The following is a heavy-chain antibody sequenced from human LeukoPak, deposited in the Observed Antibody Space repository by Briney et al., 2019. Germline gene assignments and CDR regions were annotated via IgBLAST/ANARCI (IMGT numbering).Heavy chain of an antibody. CDR3: ARDNTYYYDSSGPNWFDP. V-gene: IGHV4-4*07. CDR2: IYTSGST. D-gene: IGHD3-22*01. J-gene: IGHJ5*02. CDR1: GGSISSYY. Sequence: SETLSLTCTVSGGSISSYYWSWIRQPAGKGLEWIGRIYTSGSTNYNPSLKSPVTMSVDTSKNQFSLKLSSVTAADTAVYYCARDNTYYYDSSGPNWFDPWGQGTLVTVSS.